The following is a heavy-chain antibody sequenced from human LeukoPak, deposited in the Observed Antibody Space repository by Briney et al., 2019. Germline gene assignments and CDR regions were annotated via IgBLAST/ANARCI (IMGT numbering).Heavy chain of an antibody. Sequence: SETLSLTCTVSGGSISSYYWSWIRQPPGKGLEWIGYTHYTGGTNYNPSLKGRVTISVDTSNQFSLKLRSVTAADTAVYYCAKREIGWFDPWGQGTLVTVSS. D-gene: IGHD2/OR15-2a*01. CDR1: GGSISSYY. V-gene: IGHV4-59*08. CDR2: THYTGGT. J-gene: IGHJ5*02. CDR3: AKREIGWFDP.